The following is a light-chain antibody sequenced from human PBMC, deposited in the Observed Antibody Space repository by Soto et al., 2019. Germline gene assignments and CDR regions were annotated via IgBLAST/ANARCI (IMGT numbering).Light chain of an antibody. J-gene: IGKJ1*01. CDR1: QSISSY. CDR3: QQSYSTLTWT. Sequence: DIQMTQSPSSLSAFVGDRVTITCRASQSISSYLNWYQQKPGKAPKLLIYAASSLQSGVSSRFSGSGSGTDFTLTISSLQPEDFATYYCQQSYSTLTWTFGQGTKVDIK. V-gene: IGKV1-39*01. CDR2: AAS.